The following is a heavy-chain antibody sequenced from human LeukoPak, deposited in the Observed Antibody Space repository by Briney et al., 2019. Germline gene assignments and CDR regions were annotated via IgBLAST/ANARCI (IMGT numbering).Heavy chain of an antibody. CDR2: ISGSGGNT. J-gene: IGHJ4*02. CDR1: GSTFSSYG. V-gene: IGHV3-23*01. D-gene: IGHD2-15*01. Sequence: GGSLRLSCAASGSTFSSYGMSWVRQAPGKGLEWVSGISGSGGNTYYADSVKGRFTISRDNAKNSLYLQMNSLRAEDTAVYYCAKDGWLDYWGQGTLVTVSS. CDR3: AKDGWLDY.